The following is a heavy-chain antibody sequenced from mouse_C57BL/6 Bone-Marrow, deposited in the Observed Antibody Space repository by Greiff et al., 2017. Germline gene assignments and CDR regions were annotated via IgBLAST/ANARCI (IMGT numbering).Heavy chain of an antibody. CDR1: GYSFTSYY. Sequence: VQLQQSGPELVKPGASVKISCKASGYSFTSYYIHWVKQRPGQGLEWIGWIYPGSGNTKYNEKFKGKATLTADTSSSTAYRQLSSLTSEDSAVYYCARDYHYYGSSYEGFAYWGQGTLVTVSA. J-gene: IGHJ3*01. CDR2: IYPGSGNT. CDR3: ARDYHYYGSSYEGFAY. D-gene: IGHD1-1*01. V-gene: IGHV1-66*01.